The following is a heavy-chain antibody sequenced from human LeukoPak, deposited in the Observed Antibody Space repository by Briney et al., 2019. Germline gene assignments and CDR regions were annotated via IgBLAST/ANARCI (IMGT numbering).Heavy chain of an antibody. V-gene: IGHV3-23*01. J-gene: IGHJ4*02. CDR2: ISGSGGST. D-gene: IGHD3-22*01. CDR1: GFTFSSYA. CDR3: AKDLAITMIVVGLFDY. Sequence: PGASLRLSCAASGFTFSSYAMSWVRQAPGKGLEWVSAISGSGGSTYYADSVKGRFTISRDNSKNTLYLKMNSLRAEDTAVYYCAKDLAITMIVVGLFDYWGQGTLVTVSS.